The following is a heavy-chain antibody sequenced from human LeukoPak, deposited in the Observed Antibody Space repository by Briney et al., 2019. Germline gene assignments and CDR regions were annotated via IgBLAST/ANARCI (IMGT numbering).Heavy chain of an antibody. Sequence: PGGTLRLSCAASGFTFSSYGMSWVRQAPGKGLEWVSAISGSGGSTYYADSVKGRFTISRDNSKNTLYLQMNSLRAEDTAVYYCAKKFRAYSGSYLGDYFDYWGQGTLVTVSS. J-gene: IGHJ4*02. CDR3: AKKFRAYSGSYLGDYFDY. D-gene: IGHD1-26*01. CDR2: ISGSGGST. CDR1: GFTFSSYG. V-gene: IGHV3-23*01.